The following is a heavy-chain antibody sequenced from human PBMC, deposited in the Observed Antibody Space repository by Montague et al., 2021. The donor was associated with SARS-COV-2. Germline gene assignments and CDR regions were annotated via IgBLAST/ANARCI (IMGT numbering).Heavy chain of an antibody. CDR2: INYGGST. Sequence: SETLSLTCAVYGGSFSDYHWTWIRQSPGEGLEWIGQINYGGSTKYNSSLKSRVTISIDTSKNQFSLKLTSVTAADTAVYYCARGAPGYWGQGTLVIVSS. D-gene: IGHD1-1*01. CDR3: ARGAPGY. V-gene: IGHV4-34*01. CDR1: GGSFSDYH. J-gene: IGHJ4*02.